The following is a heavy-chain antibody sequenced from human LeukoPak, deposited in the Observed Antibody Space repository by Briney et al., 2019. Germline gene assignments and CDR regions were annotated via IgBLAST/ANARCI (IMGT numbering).Heavy chain of an antibody. D-gene: IGHD3-3*01. CDR2: INHSGST. CDR3: ARGDWAKYYDFWSGYYGSWFDP. J-gene: IGHJ5*02. V-gene: IGHV4-34*01. CDR1: GGSFSGYY. Sequence: PSETLSLTCAVYGGSFSGYYWSWIRQPPEKGLEWIGEINHSGSTNYNPSLKSRVTISVDTSKNQFSLKLSSVTAADTAVYYCARGDWAKYYDFWSGYYGSWFDPWGQGTLVTVSS.